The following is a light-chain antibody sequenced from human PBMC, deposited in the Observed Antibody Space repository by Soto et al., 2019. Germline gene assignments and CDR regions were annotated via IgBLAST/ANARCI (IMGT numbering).Light chain of an antibody. Sequence: QSALTQPASVSGSPGQSVTISCAGTSSDVGGYNFVSWYQQHPGKAPQLMIYDVSSRPSGVSNRFSGSKSGNTASLTISGLQAEDEADYYCSSYTSSYTYGFGTGTNVTVL. CDR1: SSDVGGYNF. CDR2: DVS. V-gene: IGLV2-14*03. CDR3: SSYTSSYTYG. J-gene: IGLJ1*01.